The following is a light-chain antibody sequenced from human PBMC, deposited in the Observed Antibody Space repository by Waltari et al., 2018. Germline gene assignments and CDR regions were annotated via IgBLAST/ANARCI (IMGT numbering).Light chain of an antibody. V-gene: IGLV7-43*01. CDR3: LLYYGAWV. J-gene: IGLJ3*02. Sequence: QTVVTQEPSLTVSPGGTVTLTCASSTGAVTTHYYPNWFQQKPGQAPRALIYSTNNKHSWTPSRFSGALLGGKAARTLSGVQPEDEAEYYCLLYYGAWVFGGGTKLTVL. CDR1: TGAVTTHYY. CDR2: STN.